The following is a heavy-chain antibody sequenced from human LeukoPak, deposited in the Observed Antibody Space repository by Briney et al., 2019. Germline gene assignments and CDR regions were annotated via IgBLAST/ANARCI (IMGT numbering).Heavy chain of an antibody. CDR2: ISGSGGST. J-gene: IGHJ6*03. CDR3: AKERAAYDILNYYYMDV. D-gene: IGHD3-9*01. Sequence: GGSLRLSCAASGFTFSSYGMSWVRQAPGKGLEWVSAISGSGGSTYYADSVKGRFTISRDNSKNTLYLQMNSLRAEDTAVYYCAKERAAYDILNYYYMDVWGKGTTVTVSS. V-gene: IGHV3-23*01. CDR1: GFTFSSYG.